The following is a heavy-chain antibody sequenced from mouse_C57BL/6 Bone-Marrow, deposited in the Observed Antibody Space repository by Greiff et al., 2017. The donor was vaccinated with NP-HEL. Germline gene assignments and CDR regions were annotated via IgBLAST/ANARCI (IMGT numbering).Heavy chain of an antibody. V-gene: IGHV1-64*01. CDR3: ARQSRYYYGSSRWYFDV. J-gene: IGHJ1*03. CDR1: GYTFTSYW. Sequence: QVQLQQPGAELVKPGASVKLSCKASGYTFTSYWMHWVKQRPGQGLEWIGMIHPNSGSTNYNEKFKSKATLTVDKSSSTAYMQLSSLTSEDSAVYYCARQSRYYYGSSRWYFDVWGTGTTVTVSS. D-gene: IGHD1-1*01. CDR2: IHPNSGST.